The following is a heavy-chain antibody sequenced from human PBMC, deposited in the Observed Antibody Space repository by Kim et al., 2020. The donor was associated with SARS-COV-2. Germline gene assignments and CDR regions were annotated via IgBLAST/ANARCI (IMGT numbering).Heavy chain of an antibody. CDR3: ARVGTKGHWYFDL. J-gene: IGHJ2*01. V-gene: IGHV3-64*02. CDR1: GFTFSAYG. CDR2: ISSSGGQT. Sequence: GGSLRLSCAASGFTFSAYGMHWVRQAPEKTLEYVSAISSSGGQTFYADSVRGRFTISRENSKNTLYLQMGSLRPEDTAVYYCARVGTKGHWYFDLWGRGTLVTVAS. D-gene: IGHD1-7*01.